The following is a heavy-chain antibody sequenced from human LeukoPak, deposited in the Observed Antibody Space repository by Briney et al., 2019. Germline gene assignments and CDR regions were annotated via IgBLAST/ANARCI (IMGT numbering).Heavy chain of an antibody. CDR1: GYTITSYY. CDR3: ARDRYTQLDY. D-gene: IGHD3-16*02. V-gene: IGHV1-46*01. CDR2: INPSGGST. J-gene: IGHJ4*02. Sequence: ASVKVSCKASGYTITSYYMHWVRQARGQGLEWMGIINPSGGSTSYAQKFQGRVTMTRDTSTSTVYMELSSLRSEDTAVYYCARDRYTQLDYWGQGTLVTVSS.